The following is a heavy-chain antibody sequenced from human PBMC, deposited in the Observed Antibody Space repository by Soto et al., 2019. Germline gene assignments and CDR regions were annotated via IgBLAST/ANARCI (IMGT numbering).Heavy chain of an antibody. Sequence: GGSLRLSCAASGFTFSSYAMSWVRQAPGKGLEWVSAISGSGGSTYYADSVKGRFTISRDNSKNTLYLQMNSLRAEDTAVYYCARNNYDFWSGYPSTFDYSGQGTLVTVYS. V-gene: IGHV3-23*01. CDR3: ARNNYDFWSGYPSTFDY. CDR1: GFTFSSYA. D-gene: IGHD3-3*01. J-gene: IGHJ4*02. CDR2: ISGSGGST.